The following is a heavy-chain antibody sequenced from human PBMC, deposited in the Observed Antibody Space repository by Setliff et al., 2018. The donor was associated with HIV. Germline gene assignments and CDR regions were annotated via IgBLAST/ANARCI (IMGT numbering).Heavy chain of an antibody. CDR3: AREDYYDSSGDAFDI. J-gene: IGHJ3*02. V-gene: IGHV4-61*02. D-gene: IGHD3-22*01. Sequence: PSETLSLTCTVSGDSISSGSYYWSWIRQPAGKGLEWIGRIYTSGNTNYNPSLESRVTISLDTSKNQFSLKLSSVTAADTAVYYCAREDYYDSSGDAFDIWGQGTMVTVSS. CDR2: IYTSGNT. CDR1: GDSISSGSYY.